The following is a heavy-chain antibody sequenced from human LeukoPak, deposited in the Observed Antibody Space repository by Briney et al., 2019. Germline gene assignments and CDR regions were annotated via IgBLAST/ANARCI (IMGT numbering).Heavy chain of an antibody. J-gene: IGHJ4*02. D-gene: IGHD3-10*01. CDR3: ARRRAGGSGRGELDY. CDR2: IWPGDSET. Sequence: GESLKISCQGSGFQFTSYWIGWVRQMPGKGLEWMGFIWPGDSETTYNPPFQGQVTVSADTSISTAYLQWSSLKASDTAMYYCARRRAGGSGRGELDYWGQGTLVTVSS. V-gene: IGHV5-51*01. CDR1: GFQFTSYW.